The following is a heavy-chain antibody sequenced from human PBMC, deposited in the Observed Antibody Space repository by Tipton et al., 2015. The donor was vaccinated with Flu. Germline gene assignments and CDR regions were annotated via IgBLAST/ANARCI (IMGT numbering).Heavy chain of an antibody. D-gene: IGHD6-13*01. CDR1: GYTLTGYY. V-gene: IGHV1-2*02. CDR3: ATVKPTGYLGTAAGWFDT. CDR2: INPNSGGT. Sequence: QVQLVQSGAEMRKPGASVKVSCKASGYTLTGYYMHWVRQAPGQGLEWMGWINPNSGGTNSAQTFQGRVTMTRDTSINTAYMETTSLTSDDTAVYFCATVKPTGYLGTAAGWFDTWGQGTLVSVSS. J-gene: IGHJ5*02.